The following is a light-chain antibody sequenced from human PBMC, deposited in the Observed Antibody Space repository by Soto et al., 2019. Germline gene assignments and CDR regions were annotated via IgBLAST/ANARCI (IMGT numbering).Light chain of an antibody. V-gene: IGKV3D-20*02. CDR2: DAY. J-gene: IGKJ5*01. Sequence: EIVLTQSPDTLSLSPGDRATLSCRASQSVGHMFLAWFQQKPGQAPRLLIFDAYRRATGIPDRFSGSGSGTNFALTISRLEPEDFALYYCQQYNNWPITFGQGTRLEIK. CDR3: QQYNNWPIT. CDR1: QSVGHMF.